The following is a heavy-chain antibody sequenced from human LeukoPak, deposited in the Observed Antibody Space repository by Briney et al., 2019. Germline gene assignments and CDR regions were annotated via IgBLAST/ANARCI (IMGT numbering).Heavy chain of an antibody. Sequence: SETLSLTCTVSGGSISGSSYYWGWIRQPPGKGLEWIGSIYYSGSTYYNPSLKSRVTISVDTSKNQFSLKLSSVTAADTAVYYCARGVATIKGRFDYWGQGTLVTVSS. D-gene: IGHD5-12*01. CDR1: GGSISGSSYY. V-gene: IGHV4-39*01. CDR3: ARGVATIKGRFDY. J-gene: IGHJ4*02. CDR2: IYYSGST.